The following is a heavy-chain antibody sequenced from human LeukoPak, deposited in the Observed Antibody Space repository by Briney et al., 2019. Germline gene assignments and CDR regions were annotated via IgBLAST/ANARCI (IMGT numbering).Heavy chain of an antibody. J-gene: IGHJ5*02. CDR1: GYTFTGYY. D-gene: IGHD2-2*01. Sequence: ASVKVSCKASGYTFTGYYMHWVRQAPGQGLEWMGWINPNSGGTNYAQKFQGRVTMTRDTSISTAYMELSRLRSDDTAVYYCARGYCSSSSSFDPWGQGTLVTVSS. CDR2: INPNSGGT. V-gene: IGHV1-2*02. CDR3: ARGYCSSSSSFDP.